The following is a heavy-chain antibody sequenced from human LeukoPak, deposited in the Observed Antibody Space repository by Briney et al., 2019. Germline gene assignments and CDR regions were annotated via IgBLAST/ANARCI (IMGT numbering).Heavy chain of an antibody. CDR2: IYYSGST. V-gene: IGHV4-59*01. CDR1: GGSNSSYY. D-gene: IGHD5-18*01. CDR3: ARYVDTAMANRGWFDP. Sequence: PSETLSLTCTVSGGSNSSYYWSWIRQPPGKGLEWIGYIYYSGSTNYNPSLKSRVTISVDTSKNQFSLKLSSVTAADTAVYYCARYVDTAMANRGWFDPWGQGTLVTVSS. J-gene: IGHJ5*02.